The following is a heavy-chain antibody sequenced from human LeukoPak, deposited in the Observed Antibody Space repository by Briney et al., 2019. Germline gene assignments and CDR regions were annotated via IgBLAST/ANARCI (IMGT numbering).Heavy chain of an antibody. J-gene: IGHJ4*02. V-gene: IGHV4-4*07. Sequence: SETLSLTCTVSGGSISSYYWSWIRQPAGKGLEWIGRIYTSGSTNYNPSLKSRVTMSVDTSKNQFSLKLSSVPAADTAGYYCARDEITIFGVVKGFDYWGQGTLVTVSS. CDR3: ARDEITIFGVVKGFDY. D-gene: IGHD3-3*01. CDR1: GGSISSYY. CDR2: IYTSGST.